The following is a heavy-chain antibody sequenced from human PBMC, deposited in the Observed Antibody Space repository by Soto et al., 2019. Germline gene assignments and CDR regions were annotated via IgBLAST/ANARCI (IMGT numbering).Heavy chain of an antibody. CDR3: VREIVDYFDSSGYPDH. V-gene: IGHV4-30-4*01. D-gene: IGHD3-22*01. J-gene: IGHJ4*02. CDR2: IYYSGTT. Sequence: PSETLSRTSSASGGSIHSDTKSWGGILHTPSRGLEWIGYIYYSGTTYYNPSLKSRVTISIETSKNQFSMSLTSVVAADTAVYYCVREIVDYFDSSGYPDHWGQGTLVTV. CDR1: GGSIHSDTKS.